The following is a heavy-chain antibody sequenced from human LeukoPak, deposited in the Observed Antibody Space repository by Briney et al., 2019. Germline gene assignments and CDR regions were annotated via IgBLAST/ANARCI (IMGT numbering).Heavy chain of an antibody. CDR3: ARVNSPSGSYSNDY. CDR1: GFTFSSYE. CDR2: ISSSGSTI. V-gene: IGHV3-48*03. Sequence: PGGSLRLSCAASGFTFSSYEMNRVRQAPGKGLEWVSYISSSGSTIYYADSVKGRFTISRDNAKNSLYLQMNSLRAEDTAVYYCARVNSPSGSYSNDYWGQGTLVTVSS. J-gene: IGHJ4*02. D-gene: IGHD1-26*01.